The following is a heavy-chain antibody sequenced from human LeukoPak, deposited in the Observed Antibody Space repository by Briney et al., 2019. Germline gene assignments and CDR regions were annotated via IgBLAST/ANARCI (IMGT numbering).Heavy chain of an antibody. V-gene: IGHV3-23*01. D-gene: IGHD2-15*01. CDR3: AKFALRYCSGGSCHPFDY. CDR2: ISGSGGST. Sequence: GGSLRLSCAASGFTFSSYGMSWVRQAPGKGLEWVSAISGSGGSTYYADSVKGRVIISRDNSKNTLYLQMNSLRAEDTAVYYCAKFALRYCSGGSCHPFDYWGQGTLVTVSS. J-gene: IGHJ4*02. CDR1: GFTFSSYG.